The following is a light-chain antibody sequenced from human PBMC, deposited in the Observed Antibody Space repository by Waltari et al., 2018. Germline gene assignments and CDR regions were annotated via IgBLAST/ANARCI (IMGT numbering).Light chain of an antibody. J-gene: IGKJ4*01. CDR2: GAS. CDR3: QQYGSSPPPVT. CDR1: QSVSSSY. Sequence: EIVLTQSPGPLSLSPGERATLSCRASQSVSSSYLAWYQQKPGQAPRLLIYGASSRATGIPDRFSGSGSGTDFTLTISRLEPEDFAVYYCQQYGSSPPPVTFGGGTKVEIK. V-gene: IGKV3-20*01.